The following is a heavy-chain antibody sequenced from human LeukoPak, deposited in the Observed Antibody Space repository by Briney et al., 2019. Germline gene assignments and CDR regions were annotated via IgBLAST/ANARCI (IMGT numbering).Heavy chain of an antibody. CDR3: AREFQFAYCGGDCYPDAFDI. V-gene: IGHV1-69*13. D-gene: IGHD2-21*02. CDR2: IIPIFGTA. CDR1: GGTFSSYA. J-gene: IGHJ3*02. Sequence: GASVKVSCKASGGTFSSYAISWVRQAPGQGLEWMGGIIPIFGTANYAQKFQGRVTITADESTSTAYMELSSLRSEDTAVYYCAREFQFAYCGGDCYPDAFDIWGQGTMVTVSS.